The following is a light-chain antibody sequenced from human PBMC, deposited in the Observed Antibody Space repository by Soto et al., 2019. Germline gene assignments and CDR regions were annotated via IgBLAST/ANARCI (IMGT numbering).Light chain of an antibody. CDR1: SSDVGGYNY. V-gene: IGLV2-14*01. CDR3: SSYTSSSTYYV. CDR2: DVS. Sequence: LTQPASVSGSPGQSITISCTGTSSDVGGYNYVSWYQQHPGKAPKLMIYDVSNRPSGVPNRFSGSKSGNTASLTISGLQAEDEADYYCSSYTSSSTYYVFGTGTKVTVL. J-gene: IGLJ1*01.